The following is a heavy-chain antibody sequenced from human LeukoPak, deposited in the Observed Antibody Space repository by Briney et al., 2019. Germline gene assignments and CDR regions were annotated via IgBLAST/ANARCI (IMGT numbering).Heavy chain of an antibody. CDR3: ARDVGPYSSSWYDY. CDR2: INPNSGGT. V-gene: IGHV1-2*02. D-gene: IGHD6-13*01. CDR1: GYTFTGYY. Sequence: ASVTVSFKASGYTFTGYYMHWVRQAPGQGLEWMGWINPNSGGTNYAQKFQGRVTMTRDTSISTAYMELSRLRSDDTAVYYCARDVGPYSSSWYDYWGQGTLVTVSS. J-gene: IGHJ4*02.